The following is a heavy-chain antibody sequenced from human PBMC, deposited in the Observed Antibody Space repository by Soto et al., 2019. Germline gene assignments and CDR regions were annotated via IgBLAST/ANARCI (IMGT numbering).Heavy chain of an antibody. CDR2: ISAYNGNT. D-gene: IGHD3-10*01. V-gene: IGHV1-18*01. Sequence: GASVKVSCKASGYTFTSYGISWVRQAPGQGLEWMGWISAYNGNTNYAQKLQGRVTMTTDTSTITAYMELRSLRSDDTAVYYCARHGLIYYGSGSFYYYYGMDVWGQGTTVTVSS. CDR1: GYTFTSYG. CDR3: ARHGLIYYGSGSFYYYYGMDV. J-gene: IGHJ6*02.